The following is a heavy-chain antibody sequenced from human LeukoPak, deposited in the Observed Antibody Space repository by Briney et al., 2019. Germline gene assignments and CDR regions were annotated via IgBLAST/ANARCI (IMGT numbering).Heavy chain of an antibody. V-gene: IGHV3-7*04. D-gene: IGHD5-18*01. Sequence: GGSLRLSCAASGFTYSGYWMSWVRHAPGKGMEWVANIKPDGSEKYNVDAVKGRFTISRENAKSSHYLHMNSLRAEDTAVYYCARDRIQLWSHDYWGQGTLVTVSS. CDR1: GFTYSGYW. J-gene: IGHJ4*02. CDR2: IKPDGSEK. CDR3: ARDRIQLWSHDY.